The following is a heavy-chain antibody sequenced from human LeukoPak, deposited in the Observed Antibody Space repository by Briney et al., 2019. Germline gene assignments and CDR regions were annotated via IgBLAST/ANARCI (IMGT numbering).Heavy chain of an antibody. CDR2: IYYSGST. J-gene: IGHJ4*02. CDR3: ARDGYTYGSFDY. V-gene: IGHV4-39*01. CDR1: GDPISSSSYF. Sequence: AETLTLTCSVSGDPISSSSYFWGWIRQPPGKGLEWIGSIYYSGSTYSNPSLKSRVTISVDTSKSQFSLKLSSVTAADTAVYYCARDGYTYGSFDYWGQGTLVTVSS. D-gene: IGHD5-18*01.